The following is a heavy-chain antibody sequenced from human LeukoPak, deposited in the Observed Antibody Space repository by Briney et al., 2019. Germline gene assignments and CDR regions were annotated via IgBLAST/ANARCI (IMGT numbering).Heavy chain of an antibody. J-gene: IGHJ4*02. V-gene: IGHV4-59*08. CDR2: IYYSGST. CDR1: GGSISSYY. CDR3: ASSIAVAGSFDY. D-gene: IGHD6-19*01. Sequence: SETLSLTCTVSGGSISSYYWSWIRQPPGKGLEWIGYIYYSGSTNYNPSLKSRVTISVDTSKNQFSLKLSSVTAADTAVYYCASSIAVAGSFDYWGQGTLATVSS.